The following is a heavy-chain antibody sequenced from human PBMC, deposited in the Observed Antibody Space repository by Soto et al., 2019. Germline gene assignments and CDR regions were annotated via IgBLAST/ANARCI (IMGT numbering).Heavy chain of an antibody. CDR3: ARGFNATHNYYYYYGMDV. Sequence: SETLSLTCTVSGGSISSYYWSWIRQPPGKGLEWIGYINYSGSTNYNPSLKSRVTISVDTSKNQFSLKLSSVTAADTAVYYCARGFNATHNYYYYYGMDVWGQGTTVTVSS. V-gene: IGHV4-59*01. CDR1: GGSISSYY. D-gene: IGHD2-15*01. J-gene: IGHJ6*02. CDR2: INYSGST.